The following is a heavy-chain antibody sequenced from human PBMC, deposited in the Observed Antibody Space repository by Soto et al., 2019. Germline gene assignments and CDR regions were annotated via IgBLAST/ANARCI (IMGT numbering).Heavy chain of an antibody. V-gene: IGHV1-3*01. CDR3: ARDKEYYLLGMDV. D-gene: IGHD3-10*01. CDR2: INAGNGNT. CDR1: GYTFTSYP. Sequence: QVQLVQSGAEVKKPGASVKVSCKASGYTFTSYPMHWVRQAPGQRLEWMGWINAGNGNTKYSQKFQGRVTITRDTSASTAYMELSSLRSEDTAVYYCARDKEYYLLGMDVWGQGTTVTVSS. J-gene: IGHJ6*02.